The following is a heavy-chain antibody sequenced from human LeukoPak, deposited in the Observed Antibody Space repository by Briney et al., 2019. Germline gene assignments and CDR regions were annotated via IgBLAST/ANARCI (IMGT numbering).Heavy chain of an antibody. D-gene: IGHD1-26*01. CDR1: GGSFSGYY. CDR2: INHSGST. CDR3: ASRSGSYTPNDY. J-gene: IGHJ4*02. V-gene: IGHV4-34*01. Sequence: PSETLSLTCAVYGGSFSGYYWSWIRQPPGKGLEWIGEINHSGSTNYNPSLKSRVTISVDTSKNQLPLKLSSVTAADTAVYYCASRSGSYTPNDYWGQGTLVTVSS.